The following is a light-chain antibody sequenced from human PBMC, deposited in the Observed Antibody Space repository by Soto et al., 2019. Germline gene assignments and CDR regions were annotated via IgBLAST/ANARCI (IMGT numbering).Light chain of an antibody. CDR3: QQYYNYPLT. CDR1: QGIGND. Sequence: DIQMTQSPSSLSASVGDRVTITCWASQGIGNDLGWYQQKPGKAPKRLIYGASNLQSGVPSRFSGSEFGTEFTLTISSLQPEDSATYYCQQYYNYPLTFGGGTKVEVK. J-gene: IGKJ4*01. CDR2: GAS. V-gene: IGKV1-17*01.